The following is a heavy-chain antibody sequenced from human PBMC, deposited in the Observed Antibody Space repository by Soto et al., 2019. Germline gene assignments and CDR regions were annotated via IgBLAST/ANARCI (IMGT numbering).Heavy chain of an antibody. D-gene: IGHD3-10*01. Sequence: PGGSLRLSCAASGFPFSNAWINWVRQTPGTGLQWVGRVKSKTDSGSADYAAPVKGRFAVSRDDSKNIVYLQMNSVKIEDTGVYYCTTDSRTTMPEVRFDYWGHGTLVTVSS. V-gene: IGHV3-15*07. CDR3: TTDSRTTMPEVRFDY. J-gene: IGHJ4*01. CDR1: GFPFSNAW. CDR2: VKSKTDSGSA.